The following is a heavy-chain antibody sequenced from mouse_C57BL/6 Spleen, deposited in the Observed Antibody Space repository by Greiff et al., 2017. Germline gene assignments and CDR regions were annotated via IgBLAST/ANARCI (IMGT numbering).Heavy chain of an antibody. CDR1: GFTFSDYG. CDR3: ARRLYYGNYCYAMDY. Sequence: EVNVVESGGGLVKPGGSLKLSCAASGFTFSDYGMHWVRQAPEKGLEWVAYISSGSSTIYYADTVKGRFTISRDNAKNTLFLQMTSLRSEDTAMYYCARRLYYGNYCYAMDYWGQGTSVTVSS. V-gene: IGHV5-17*01. D-gene: IGHD2-1*01. J-gene: IGHJ4*01. CDR2: ISSGSSTI.